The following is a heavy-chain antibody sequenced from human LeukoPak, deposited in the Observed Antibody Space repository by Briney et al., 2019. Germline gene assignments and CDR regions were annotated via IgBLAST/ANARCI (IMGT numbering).Heavy chain of an antibody. Sequence: SETLSLTCTVSGGSISSYYWSWIRQSPGKGLEWFGYIYYRGDTKYNPSLKSRIALDRSKNQISLTLTSVTAADTAVYYCARSRSGWYVSHWGQGILVTVSS. CDR3: ARSRSGWYVSH. J-gene: IGHJ4*01. V-gene: IGHV4-59*01. D-gene: IGHD6-19*01. CDR2: IYYRGDT. CDR1: GGSISSYY.